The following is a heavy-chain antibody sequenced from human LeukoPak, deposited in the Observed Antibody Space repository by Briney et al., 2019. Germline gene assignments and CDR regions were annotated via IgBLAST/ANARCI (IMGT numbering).Heavy chain of an antibody. J-gene: IGHJ4*02. Sequence: SETLSLTCTVSGGSISSYYWSWIRQPPGKGLEWIGYIYYSGSTNYNPSLKSRVTISVDTSKNQFSLKLSSVTAADTAVYYCARLSYGASYFDYWGQGTLVTVSS. CDR1: GGSISSYY. D-gene: IGHD5-18*01. CDR3: ARLSYGASYFDY. CDR2: IYYSGST. V-gene: IGHV4-59*01.